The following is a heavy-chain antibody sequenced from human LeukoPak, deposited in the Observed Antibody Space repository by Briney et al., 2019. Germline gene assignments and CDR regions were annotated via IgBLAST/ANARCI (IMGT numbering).Heavy chain of an antibody. CDR1: GFTGSSNY. J-gene: IGHJ4*02. CDR3: ARLPGGRQLN. CDR2: IYSGGST. V-gene: IGHV3-53*01. D-gene: IGHD1-1*01. Sequence: PGGSLRLSCAASGFTGSSNYMSWVPEAPGKGLEGVSVIYSGGSTYYADSVKGRFTISRDDSKNMVFLQMNSLRVEDTAVYYCARLPGGRQLNWGQGTLVTVSS.